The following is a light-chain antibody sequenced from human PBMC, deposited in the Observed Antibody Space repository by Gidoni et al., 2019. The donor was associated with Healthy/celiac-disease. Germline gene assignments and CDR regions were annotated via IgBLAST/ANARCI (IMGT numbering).Light chain of an antibody. J-gene: IGKJ1*01. CDR3: QQSYSTPRT. Sequence: DIQMTQSPSSLSASVGDRVTITCRASQSISSYLNWYQQKPWKAPKLLIYAASRFSGSGSGTDFTLTISSLQPEDFATYYCQQSYSTPRTFGQGTKVEIK. CDR2: AA. CDR1: QSISSY. V-gene: IGKV1-39*01.